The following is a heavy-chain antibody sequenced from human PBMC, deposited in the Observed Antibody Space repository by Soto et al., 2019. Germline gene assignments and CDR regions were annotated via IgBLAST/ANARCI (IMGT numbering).Heavy chain of an antibody. D-gene: IGHD3-16*02. CDR2: ISSSSSTI. J-gene: IGHJ4*02. CDR1: GFTFSSYS. V-gene: IGHV3-48*01. CDR3: ATDWGQPWGSYRYIPDY. Sequence: GGSLRLSCAASGFTFSSYSMNWVRQAPGKGLEWVSYISSSSSTIYYADSVKGRFTIARDNSKNSLYLQMNSLRAEDTAVYYCATDWGQPWGSYRYIPDYWGQGTLVTVSS.